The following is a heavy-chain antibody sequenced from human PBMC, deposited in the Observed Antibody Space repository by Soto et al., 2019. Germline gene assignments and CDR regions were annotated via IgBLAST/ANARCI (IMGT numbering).Heavy chain of an antibody. V-gene: IGHV1-18*01. CDR3: ARDRLAYCGGDCYSCYDY. CDR2: ISAYNGNT. CDR1: GYTFTSYG. J-gene: IGHJ4*02. Sequence: QVPLVQSGAEVKKPGASVKVSCKASGYTFTSYGISWVRQAPGQGLEWMGWISAYNGNTNYAQKLQGRVTMTTDTSTSTAYMELRSLRSDDTAVYYCARDRLAYCGGDCYSCYDYWGQGTLVTVSS. D-gene: IGHD2-21*02.